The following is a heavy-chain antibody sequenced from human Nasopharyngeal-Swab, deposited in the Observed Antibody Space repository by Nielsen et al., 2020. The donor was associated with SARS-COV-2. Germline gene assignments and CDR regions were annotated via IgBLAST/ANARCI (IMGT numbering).Heavy chain of an antibody. CDR3: GREARF. CDR1: GFIVSSDY. J-gene: IGHJ4*02. Sequence: GESLKISCAASGFIVSSDYMRWVRQAPGKGLEWASGIYSGGSTYYADSVRGRFTISRDNPKNTVYLQMNGLRPEDTAVYYCGREARFWGQGTLVTVS. CDR2: IYSGGST. D-gene: IGHD3-3*01. V-gene: IGHV3-66*01.